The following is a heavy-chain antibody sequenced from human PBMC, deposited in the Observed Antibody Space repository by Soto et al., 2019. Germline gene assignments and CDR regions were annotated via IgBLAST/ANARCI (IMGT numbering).Heavy chain of an antibody. J-gene: IGHJ4*02. D-gene: IGHD3-16*02. CDR3: AREDEGVWGSYRSPAY. CDR1: GFTFSSYA. V-gene: IGHV3-30-3*01. Sequence: HPGGSLRLSCAASGFTFSSYAMHWVRQAPGKGLEWVAVISYDGSNKYYADSVKGRFTISRDNSKNTLYLQMNSLRAEDTAVYYCAREDEGVWGSYRSPAYWGQGTLVTVSS. CDR2: ISYDGSNK.